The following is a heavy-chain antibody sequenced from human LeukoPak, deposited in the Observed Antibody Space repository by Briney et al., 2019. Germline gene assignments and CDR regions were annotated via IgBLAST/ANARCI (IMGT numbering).Heavy chain of an antibody. Sequence: GGSLRLSCGASGFTFRSYDMHWVRQAPGKGLEYISGISPNGDNTYYADSVKGRFTISRDNSKNSLYLQMNSLRDEDTAVYYCVRDPDALDFWGQGTPVTVSS. J-gene: IGHJ4*02. V-gene: IGHV3-64*04. CDR2: ISPNGDNT. CDR3: VRDPDALDF. CDR1: GFTFRSYD.